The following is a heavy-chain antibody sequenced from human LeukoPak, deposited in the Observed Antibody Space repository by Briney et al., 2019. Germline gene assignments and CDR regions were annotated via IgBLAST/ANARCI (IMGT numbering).Heavy chain of an antibody. J-gene: IGHJ3*02. V-gene: IGHV4-39*07. Sequence: SETLSLTCTVSGGSISSSSYYWGWIRQPPGKGLEWIGSIYYSGSTYYNPSLKSRVTISVDRSKNQFSLKLSSVTAADTAVYYCARYTAEARSLDAFDIWGQGTMVTVSS. CDR3: ARYTAEARSLDAFDI. CDR1: GGSISSSSYY. CDR2: IYYSGST.